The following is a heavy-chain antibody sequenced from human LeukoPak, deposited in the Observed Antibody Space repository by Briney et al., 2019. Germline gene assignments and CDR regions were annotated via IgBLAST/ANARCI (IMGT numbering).Heavy chain of an antibody. V-gene: IGHV1-69*04. D-gene: IGHD6-19*01. Sequence: GASVKVSCKASGGTFSSYAISWVRQAPGQGLEWMGRIIPIFGIANYAQKFQGRVTITADKSTSTAYMELSSLRSEDTAVYYCARLPPPYSSGWLDYWGQGTLVTVSP. J-gene: IGHJ4*02. CDR3: ARLPPPYSSGWLDY. CDR1: GGTFSSYA. CDR2: IIPIFGIA.